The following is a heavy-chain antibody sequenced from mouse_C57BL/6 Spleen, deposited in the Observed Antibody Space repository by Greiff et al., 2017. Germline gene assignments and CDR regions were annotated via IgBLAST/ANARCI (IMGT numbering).Heavy chain of an antibody. D-gene: IGHD1-1*01. CDR1: GYSFTSYY. J-gene: IGHJ3*01. Sequence: QVQLQQSGPELVKPGASVKISCKASGYSFTSYYIHWVKQRPGQGLEWIGWIYPGSGNTKYNEKFKGKATLTADTSSSTAYMQRSSLTSEDSAVYYCARSDYGSSSWFAYWGQGTLVTVSA. CDR3: ARSDYGSSSWFAY. V-gene: IGHV1-66*01. CDR2: IYPGSGNT.